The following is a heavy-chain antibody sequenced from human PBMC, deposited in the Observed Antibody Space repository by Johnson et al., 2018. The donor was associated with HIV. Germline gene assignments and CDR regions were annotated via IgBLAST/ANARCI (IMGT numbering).Heavy chain of an antibody. D-gene: IGHD3-3*01. Sequence: QVQLVESGGGLVKPGGSLRLSCAASGFTFSDYYMSWIRQAPGKGLEWVSNISRSGSTIYHADSVKGRLIISRDNAKNSLYLQMNSLRAEDTAVYYCARDPNDNFWSGPEAFDIWGQGTMVTVSS. V-gene: IGHV3-11*04. CDR3: ARDPNDNFWSGPEAFDI. CDR2: ISRSGSTI. J-gene: IGHJ3*02. CDR1: GFTFSDYY.